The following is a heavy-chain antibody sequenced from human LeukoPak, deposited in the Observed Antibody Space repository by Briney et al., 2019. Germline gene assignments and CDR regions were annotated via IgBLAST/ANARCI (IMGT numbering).Heavy chain of an antibody. V-gene: IGHV3-23*01. CDR3: AKRGVVIRVFLVGFHKEAYYFES. J-gene: IGHJ4*02. D-gene: IGHD3-10*01. Sequence: GGSLRLSCAVSGITLSNHGMSWVRQAPGKGLEWVAGISDSGGSTKYADSVKGRFTISRDNPKNTLFLRMNSLRADDTAVYFCAKRGVVIRVFLVGFHKEAYYFESWGQGALVTGSS. CDR2: ISDSGGST. CDR1: GITLSNHG.